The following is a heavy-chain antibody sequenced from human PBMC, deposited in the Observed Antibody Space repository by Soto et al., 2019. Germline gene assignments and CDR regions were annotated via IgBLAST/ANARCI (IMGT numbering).Heavy chain of an antibody. J-gene: IGHJ4*02. CDR3: VQTTGWPGFDF. D-gene: IGHD6-19*01. CDR2: IYGGGTT. CDR1: GFAVSSKY. V-gene: IGHV3-53*01. Sequence: EVQLVESGGGLIRPGGSLRLSCAASGFAVSSKYMTWVRQAPGKGLEWVSVIYGGGTTYYADSVKGRFTISRDTSMNTLYLQMNSLRAEDTVVYYCVQTTGWPGFDFWGQGTLVTVSS.